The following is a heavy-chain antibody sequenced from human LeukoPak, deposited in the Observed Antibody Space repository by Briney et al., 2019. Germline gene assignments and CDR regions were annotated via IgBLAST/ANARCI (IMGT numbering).Heavy chain of an antibody. V-gene: IGHV4-4*02. CDR2: IYHSGST. CDR1: GASLSSTNW. Sequence: SETLSLTCAVSGASLSSTNWWNWVRQPPGKGLEWLGEIYHSGSTNYNLSLKSRVTMSVDKSKNQFSLKLSSVTAADTAVYFCARENTVTTTFEYWGQGILVTVSS. CDR3: ARENTVTTTFEY. J-gene: IGHJ4*02. D-gene: IGHD4-17*01.